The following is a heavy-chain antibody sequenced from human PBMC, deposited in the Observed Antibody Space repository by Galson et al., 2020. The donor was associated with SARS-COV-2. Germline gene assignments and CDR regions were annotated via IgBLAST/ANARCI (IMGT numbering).Heavy chain of an antibody. D-gene: IGHD1-1*01. CDR2: ISGDTSYT. J-gene: IGHJ4*02. CDR1: GFTFSGHF. V-gene: IGHV3-11*05. CDR3: ARDEGTF. Sequence: GESLKISCAASGFTFSGHFMTWIRQAPGKGLEWVSQISGDTSYTNYADSVKGRFTISRDNAKNSLYLQMNSLRPEDTAVYYCARDEGTFWGQGTLVTVSS.